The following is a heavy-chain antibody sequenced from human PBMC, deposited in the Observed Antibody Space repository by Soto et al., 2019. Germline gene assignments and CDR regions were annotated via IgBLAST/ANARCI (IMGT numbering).Heavy chain of an antibody. CDR3: ASASSSNWFDP. V-gene: IGHV4-39*01. Sequence: LQLQESGPGLVKPSETLSLTCTVSGGSISSSSYYWGWIRQPPGKGLEWIGSIYYSGSTYYNPSLKSRVTISVDTSKNQFSLKLSSVTAADTAVYYCASASSSNWFDPWGQGTLVTVSS. J-gene: IGHJ5*02. CDR1: GGSISSSSYY. CDR2: IYYSGST.